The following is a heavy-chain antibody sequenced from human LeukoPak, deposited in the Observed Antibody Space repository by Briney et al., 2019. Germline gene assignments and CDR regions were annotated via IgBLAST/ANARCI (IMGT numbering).Heavy chain of an antibody. V-gene: IGHV3-7*01. D-gene: IGHD3-22*01. CDR1: GFTFSSYW. J-gene: IGHJ4*02. CDR3: TKYPDNSGYSDY. CDR2: VNKDGSLK. Sequence: GGSLRLSCVTSGFTFSSYWLEWVRQAPGKGLEWVANVNKDGSLKNYVDSVKGRFTISRDNAKNSLYLQMSSLRAEDTAVYYCTKYPDNSGYSDYWGQGTLLTVSS.